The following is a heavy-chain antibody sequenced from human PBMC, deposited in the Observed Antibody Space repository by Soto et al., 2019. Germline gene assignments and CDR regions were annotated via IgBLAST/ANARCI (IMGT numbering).Heavy chain of an antibody. CDR3: ARVLRNSSGWYYYYYGMDV. D-gene: IGHD6-19*01. J-gene: IGHJ6*02. Sequence: SLRLSCAASGFTFSSYGMHWVRQAPGKGLEWVAVIWYDGSNKYYADSVKGRFTISRDNSKNTLYLQMNSLRAEDTAVYYCARVLRNSSGWYYYYYGMDVWGQGTTVTVSS. CDR2: IWYDGSNK. CDR1: GFTFSSYG. V-gene: IGHV3-33*01.